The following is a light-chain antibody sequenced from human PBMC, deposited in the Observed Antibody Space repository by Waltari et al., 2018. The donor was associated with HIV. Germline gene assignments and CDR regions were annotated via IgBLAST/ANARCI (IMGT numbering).Light chain of an antibody. Sequence: SHELTHPFSASVALGQTVSIIFGGSTIGTNDVHWFQQRPGQAPLLVIFNDRNRPSGIPERFSGSKSRNTATLTISGAQAGDEADYYCQVWHYSVVFGGGTKLTVL. CDR2: NDR. V-gene: IGLV3-9*01. CDR1: TIGTND. CDR3: QVWHYSVV. J-gene: IGLJ3*02.